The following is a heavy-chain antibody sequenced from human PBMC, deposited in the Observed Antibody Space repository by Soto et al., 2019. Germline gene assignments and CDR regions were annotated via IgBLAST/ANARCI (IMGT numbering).Heavy chain of an antibody. D-gene: IGHD5-12*01. V-gene: IGHV3-30*03. CDR1: GFTFSSYG. CDR3: GDGMATSLPDY. CDR2: ISYDGSNK. J-gene: IGHJ4*02. Sequence: SGGSLRLSCAASGFTFSSYGMHWVRQAPGKGLEWVAVISYDGSNKYYADSVKGRFTISRDNSKNTLYLQMNSLRAEDTAVYYCGDGMATSLPDYWGQGTLVTVSS.